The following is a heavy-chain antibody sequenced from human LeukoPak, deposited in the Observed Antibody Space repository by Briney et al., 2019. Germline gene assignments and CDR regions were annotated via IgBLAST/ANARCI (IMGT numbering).Heavy chain of an antibody. CDR2: ISGSGGGT. Sequence: GGSLRLSCVGSEFSFPNYTMSWVRQAPGRGLEWVSSISGSGGGTYYADSVKGRFTISRDNSKNTLYLQMNSLRAEDTAVYYCARDWDLLGIAFDIWGQGTMVTVS. J-gene: IGHJ3*02. CDR3: ARDWDLLGIAFDI. V-gene: IGHV3-23*01. CDR1: EFSFPNYT. D-gene: IGHD1-26*01.